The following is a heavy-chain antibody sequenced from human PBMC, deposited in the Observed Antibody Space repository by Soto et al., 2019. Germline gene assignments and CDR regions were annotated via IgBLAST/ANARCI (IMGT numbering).Heavy chain of an antibody. Sequence: ASETLSLTCTVSGGSISSGGYYWSWIRQHPGKGLEWIGYRSYSGSTYYNPSLKSRVTIVVDTSRNQFSLRLSSVTAADTAVYYCAREGGLAYCGGDCLYNWFDPWGQGTLVTVSS. CDR2: RSYSGST. CDR1: GGSISSGGYY. V-gene: IGHV4-31*03. J-gene: IGHJ5*02. D-gene: IGHD2-21*02. CDR3: AREGGLAYCGGDCLYNWFDP.